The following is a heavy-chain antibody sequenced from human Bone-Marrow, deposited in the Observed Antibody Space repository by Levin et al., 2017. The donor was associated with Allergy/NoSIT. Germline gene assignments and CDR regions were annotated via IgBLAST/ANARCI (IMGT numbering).Heavy chain of an antibody. CDR1: GVTFSTYA. V-gene: IGHV3-23*01. J-gene: IGHJ4*02. D-gene: IGHD3-22*01. CDR3: AKYSDYFSPFDY. Sequence: GGSLRLSCAASGVTFSTYAMSWVRQAPGKGLEWVSGISSSGGITYYADSVKGRFTISRDNSKNTPFVQMNSLRAEDPAVYYCAKYSDYFSPFDYWGQGTLVTVSS. CDR2: ISSSGGIT.